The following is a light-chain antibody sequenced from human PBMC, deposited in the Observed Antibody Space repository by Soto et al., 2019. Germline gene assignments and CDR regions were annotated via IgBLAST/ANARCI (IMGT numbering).Light chain of an antibody. CDR3: QQYNNWPLT. V-gene: IGKV3-15*01. Sequence: EIVMTQSPATLSVSPGERATLSCRASQSVSSNLAWYQQKPGQAPRLLIYGASTRATGIPARFSGSGSGTEFTLTISSLQSEEFAVYYCQQYNNWPLTFGGGTMVEIK. CDR1: QSVSSN. CDR2: GAS. J-gene: IGKJ4*01.